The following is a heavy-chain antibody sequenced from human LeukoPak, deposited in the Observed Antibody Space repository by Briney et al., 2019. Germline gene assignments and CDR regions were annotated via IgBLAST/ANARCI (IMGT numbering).Heavy chain of an antibody. J-gene: IGHJ5*02. CDR1: GGSISSYY. V-gene: IGHV4-59*08. Sequence: SETLSLTCTVSGGSISSYYWSWIRQPPGKGLEWIGYIYYSGSINYNSSLKSRVTISVDTSKNQFSLKLSSVTAADTAVYYCARGATNWFDPWGQGTLVTVSS. CDR3: ARGATNWFDP. CDR2: IYYSGSI.